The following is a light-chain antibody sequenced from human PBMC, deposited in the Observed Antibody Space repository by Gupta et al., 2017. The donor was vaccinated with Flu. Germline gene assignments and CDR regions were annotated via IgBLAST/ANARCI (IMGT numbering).Light chain of an antibody. CDR1: GSDVGAYNY. J-gene: IGLJ2*01. V-gene: IGLV2-14*01. CDR3: TSYKTTNTRVV. Sequence: QSALTQPASVSGSPGQSIAISCTGTGSDVGAYNYVSWYQQHPGTAPQLMIFEVNNRPSGVSNRFSGSKSGNTASLTIYGLRAEDEADYYCTSYKTTNTRVVFGGGTKLTVL. CDR2: EVN.